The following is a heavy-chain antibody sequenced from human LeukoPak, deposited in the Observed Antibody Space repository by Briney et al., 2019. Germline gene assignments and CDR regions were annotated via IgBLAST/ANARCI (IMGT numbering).Heavy chain of an antibody. Sequence: ASVKDSCKASGYTFTSYGISWVRQAPGQGLEWMGWISAYNGNTNYAQKLQGRVTMTTDTSTSTAYMELRSLRSDDTAVYYCAREEGSGSYYIFDYWGQGTLVTVSS. CDR2: ISAYNGNT. J-gene: IGHJ4*02. CDR1: GYTFTSYG. CDR3: AREEGSGSYYIFDY. V-gene: IGHV1-18*01. D-gene: IGHD3-10*01.